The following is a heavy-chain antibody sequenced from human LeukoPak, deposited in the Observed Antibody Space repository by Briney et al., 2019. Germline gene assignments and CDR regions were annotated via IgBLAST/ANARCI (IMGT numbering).Heavy chain of an antibody. CDR3: AREGQAGGSLYYFDY. J-gene: IGHJ4*02. CDR2: IYYSGST. V-gene: IGHV4-31*03. Sequence: SQTLSLTCTVSGGSISSGGYYWSWIRQHPGKGLEWIGYIYYSGSTYYNPSLKSRVTISVDTSKNQFSLKLSSVTAADTAVYYCAREGQAGGSLYYFDYWGQGALVTVSS. D-gene: IGHD6-13*01. CDR1: GGSISSGGYY.